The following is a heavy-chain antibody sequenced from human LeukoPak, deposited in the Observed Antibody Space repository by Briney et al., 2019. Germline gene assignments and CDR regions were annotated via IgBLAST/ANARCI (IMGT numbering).Heavy chain of an antibody. CDR3: ARDMGTYYYGSGSYSF. D-gene: IGHD3-10*01. V-gene: IGHV4-61*02. CDR2: IYTSGST. Sequence: TLSLTCTVSGGSISGGSYYWSWIRQPAGKGLEWIGRIYTSGSTNYNPSLKSRVTISVDTSKNQFSLKLSSVTAADTAVYYCARDMGTYYYGSGSYSFWGQGTLVTVSS. J-gene: IGHJ4*02. CDR1: GGSISGGSYY.